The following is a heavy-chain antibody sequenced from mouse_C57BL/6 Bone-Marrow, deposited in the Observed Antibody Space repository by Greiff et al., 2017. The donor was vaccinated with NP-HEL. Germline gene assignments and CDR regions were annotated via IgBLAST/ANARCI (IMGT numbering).Heavy chain of an antibody. Sequence: EVQLVESGGDLVKPGGSLKLSCAASGFTFSSYGMSWVRQTPDKRLEWVATISSGGSYTYYPDSVKGRFTISRDNAKNTLYLQMSSLKSEDTAMYYCAIRQLRLRSYFDYWGQGTTLTVSS. D-gene: IGHD3-2*02. CDR2: ISSGGSYT. CDR1: GFTFSSYG. V-gene: IGHV5-6*01. CDR3: AIRQLRLRSYFDY. J-gene: IGHJ2*01.